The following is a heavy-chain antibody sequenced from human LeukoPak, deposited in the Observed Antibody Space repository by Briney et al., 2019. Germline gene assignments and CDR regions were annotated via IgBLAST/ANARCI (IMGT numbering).Heavy chain of an antibody. V-gene: IGHV1-2*02. D-gene: IGHD2-2*01. Sequence: ASVKVSCKVSGYTFTGYYMHWVRQAPGQGLEWMGWINPNSGGTNYAQKFQGRVTMTRDTSISTAYMELSRLRSDDTAVYYRARVHLGYQLPLDYWGQGTLVTVSS. CDR2: INPNSGGT. CDR1: GYTFTGYY. J-gene: IGHJ4*02. CDR3: ARVHLGYQLPLDY.